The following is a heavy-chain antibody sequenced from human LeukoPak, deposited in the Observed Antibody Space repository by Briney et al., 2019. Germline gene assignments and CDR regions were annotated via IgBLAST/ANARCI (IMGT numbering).Heavy chain of an antibody. CDR1: GFTSSSYG. CDR2: ISYDGSNK. CDR3: AKDIENYYGPSVDY. D-gene: IGHD3-10*01. J-gene: IGHJ4*02. Sequence: QPGRSLRLSCAASGFTSSSYGMHWVRQAPGKGLEWVAVISYDGSNKYYADSVKGRFTISRDNSKNTLYLQMNSLRAEDTAVYYCAKDIENYYGPSVDYWGQGTLVTVSS. V-gene: IGHV3-30*18.